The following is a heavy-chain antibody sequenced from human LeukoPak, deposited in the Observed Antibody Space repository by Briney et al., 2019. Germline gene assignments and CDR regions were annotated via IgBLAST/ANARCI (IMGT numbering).Heavy chain of an antibody. D-gene: IGHD2-2*01. J-gene: IGHJ6*03. Sequence: GGSLRLSCAASGFTFSSYAMSWVRQAPGKGLEWVSAISGSGGSTYYADSVKGRFTISRDNAKNSLYLQMNSLRAEDTAVYYCAREKRGYQLPKYYYYYYMDVWGKGTTVTISS. CDR1: GFTFSSYA. CDR2: ISGSGGST. V-gene: IGHV3-23*01. CDR3: AREKRGYQLPKYYYYYYMDV.